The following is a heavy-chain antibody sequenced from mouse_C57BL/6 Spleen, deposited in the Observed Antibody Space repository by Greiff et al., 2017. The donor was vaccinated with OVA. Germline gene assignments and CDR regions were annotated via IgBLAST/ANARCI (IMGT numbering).Heavy chain of an antibody. CDR2: INPYNGDT. CDR1: GYSFTGYF. Sequence: VQLKESGPELVKPGDSVKISCKASGYSFTGYFMNWVMQSHGKSLEWIGRINPYNGDTFYNQKFKGKATLTVDKSSSTAHMELRSLTSEDSAVYYCARSGYYFYVDYWGQGTTLTVSS. V-gene: IGHV1-20*01. J-gene: IGHJ2*01. CDR3: ARSGYYFYVDY. D-gene: IGHD1-1*01.